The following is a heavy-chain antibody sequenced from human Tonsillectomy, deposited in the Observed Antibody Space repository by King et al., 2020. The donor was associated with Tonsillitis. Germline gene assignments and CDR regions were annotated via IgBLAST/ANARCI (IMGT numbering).Heavy chain of an antibody. D-gene: IGHD1-26*01. Sequence: QLVQSGAEVKKPGASVKVSCKASGYTFTSYGISWERQAPGQGLEWRGWISPYKVDTDYAQKFQGRVTMTTDTSTSTAYMELRSLRTDDTAVYYCARDMWDLRMDVWGKGTTVTVSS. CDR1: GYTFTSYG. CDR3: ARDMWDLRMDV. V-gene: IGHV1-18*01. CDR2: ISPYKVDT. J-gene: IGHJ6*03.